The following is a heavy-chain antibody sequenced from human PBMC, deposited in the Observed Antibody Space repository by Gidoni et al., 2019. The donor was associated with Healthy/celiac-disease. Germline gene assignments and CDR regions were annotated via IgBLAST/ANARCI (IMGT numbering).Heavy chain of an antibody. CDR1: GYTFTGYY. CDR3: ALSRPHIAARPDY. Sequence: QVQLVQSGAEVKKHGASGKVYCKASGYTFTGYYIHWGRQAPGQGLEWMGWINPNSGGTNYAQKFQGRVTMTRDTSISTAYMELSRLRSDDTAVYYCALSRPHIAARPDYWGQGTLVTVSS. CDR2: INPNSGGT. J-gene: IGHJ4*02. V-gene: IGHV1-2*02. D-gene: IGHD6-13*01.